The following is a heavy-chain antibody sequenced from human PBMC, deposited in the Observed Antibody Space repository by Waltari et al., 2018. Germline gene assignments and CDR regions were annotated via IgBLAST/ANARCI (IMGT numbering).Heavy chain of an antibody. Sequence: QVQLVQSGAEVKKPGSSVKVSCKASGGTFSSYTISWVRQAPGQGFEWMGRIIPVIGTVNYAQKVQGRVTITADKTTSTAFMDLSSLRSEDTAVYYCARGRNVAPDYYYYGMDVWGQGTTVTVSS. D-gene: IGHD2-21*01. CDR1: GGTFSSYT. CDR2: IIPVIGTV. J-gene: IGHJ6*02. CDR3: ARGRNVAPDYYYYGMDV. V-gene: IGHV1-69*08.